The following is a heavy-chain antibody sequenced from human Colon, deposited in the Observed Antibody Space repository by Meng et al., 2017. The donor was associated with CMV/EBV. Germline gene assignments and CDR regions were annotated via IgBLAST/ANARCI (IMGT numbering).Heavy chain of an antibody. V-gene: IGHV3-48*04. CDR3: TTQTPIVVVSYYGMDV. D-gene: IGHD3-22*01. CDR1: GYNVSPHA. J-gene: IGHJ6*02. CDR2: ISGGSTTV. Sequence: GRSLRLSCTVSGYNVSPHAMNWVRQAPGKGLEWVSYISGGSTTVYYADSVKGRFTISRDNAKNALYLQMNSLRAEDTAVYYCTTQTPIVVVSYYGMDVWGQGTTVTVSS.